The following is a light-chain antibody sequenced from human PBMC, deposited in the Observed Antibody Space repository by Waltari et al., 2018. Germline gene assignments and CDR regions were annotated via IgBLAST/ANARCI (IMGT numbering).Light chain of an antibody. CDR2: GVS. CDR3: SSYSSTTTRVL. J-gene: IGLJ2*01. V-gene: IGLV2-14*03. CDR1: STDIGGYFF. Sequence: QSALTQPASVSGSPGQSITISCTGSSTDIGGYFFVSWYQQQSGKAPKLIIYGVSNLPSGVSDRFSGSKSDNTASLTISGLQTQDEADYYCSSYSSTTTRVLFGGGTRLTVL.